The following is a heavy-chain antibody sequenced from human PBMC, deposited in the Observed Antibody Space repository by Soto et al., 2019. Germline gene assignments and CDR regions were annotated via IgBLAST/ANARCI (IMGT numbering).Heavy chain of an antibody. V-gene: IGHV4-59*11. CDR2: FFHTGTA. Sequence: QVQLQESGPGLVKPSETLFINCSVSGGAISRHYWSWIRQSPGKGLEWLGYFFHTGTALYNPSLRSRATMSVDTSKNQFSLKLTSVIPADTAVYVCAINYGGNSQFFDLWGRGTQVTVSS. CDR3: AINYGGNSQFFDL. CDR1: GGAISRHY. D-gene: IGHD4-17*01. J-gene: IGHJ2*01.